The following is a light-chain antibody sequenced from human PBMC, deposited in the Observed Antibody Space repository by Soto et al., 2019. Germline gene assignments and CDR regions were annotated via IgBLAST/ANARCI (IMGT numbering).Light chain of an antibody. CDR2: EVS. Sequence: QSVLTQPASVSGSPGQSITISCTGTSSDVGSYNLVSWYQQYPGKAPKLMIYEVSKRPSGVSNRFSGSKSGNTASLTISGLQAEDEADYYCCSYAGSRAVVFGGGTKVTVL. CDR1: SSDVGSYNL. J-gene: IGLJ2*01. CDR3: CSYAGSRAVV. V-gene: IGLV2-23*02.